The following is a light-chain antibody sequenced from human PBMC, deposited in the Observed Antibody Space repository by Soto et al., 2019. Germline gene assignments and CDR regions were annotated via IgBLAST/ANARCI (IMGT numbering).Light chain of an antibody. J-gene: IGKJ5*01. CDR2: DAS. CDR1: QSISSW. V-gene: IGKV1-5*01. Sequence: DIQMTQSPSTLSASVGDRVTITSRASQSISSWLAWYQQKPGKAPKLLIYDASTLESGVPSRFSGSGSGTEFTLTISSLQPDDFATYYCQQYNSYRITFGQGTRLEIK. CDR3: QQYNSYRIT.